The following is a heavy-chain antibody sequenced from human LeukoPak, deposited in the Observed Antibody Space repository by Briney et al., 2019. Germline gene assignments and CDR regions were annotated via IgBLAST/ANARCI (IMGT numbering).Heavy chain of an antibody. V-gene: IGHV3-23*01. Sequence: GGSLRLSRAASGFTFSSYAMSWVRQAPGKGLEWVSAISGSGGSTYYADSVKGRFTISRDNSKNTLYLQMNSLRAEDTAVYYCANRIAAAGKGFDYWGQGTLVTASS. CDR3: ANRIAAAGKGFDY. CDR1: GFTFSSYA. CDR2: ISGSGGST. D-gene: IGHD6-13*01. J-gene: IGHJ4*01.